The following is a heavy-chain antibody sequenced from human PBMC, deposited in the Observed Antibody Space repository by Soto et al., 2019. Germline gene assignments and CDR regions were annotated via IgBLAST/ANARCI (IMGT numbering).Heavy chain of an antibody. D-gene: IGHD6-6*01. CDR1: GFTFSSYD. CDR2: IGTAGDT. Sequence: PGGSLRLSCAASGFTFSSYDMHWVRQATGKGLELVSAIGTAGDTYYPGSVKGRFTISRENAKNSLYLQMNSLRAGDTAVYYCARFIREIVLDERSSSFYYYYGMDVWGQGTTVTVSS. CDR3: ARFIREIVLDERSSSFYYYYGMDV. J-gene: IGHJ6*02. V-gene: IGHV3-13*01.